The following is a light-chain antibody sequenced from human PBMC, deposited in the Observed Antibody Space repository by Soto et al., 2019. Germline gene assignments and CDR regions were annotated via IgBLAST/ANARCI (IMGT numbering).Light chain of an antibody. CDR1: QSVGSS. V-gene: IGKV3-15*01. Sequence: EIVMTQSPATLSVSPGERATLSCRASQSVGSSLAWYQQKPGQTPRLLIYAASTRATGIPARFSGSGSGAEFTLTISSLQSEDFAFYYCQQYNNWPHLTFGGGTKVEIK. CDR2: AAS. J-gene: IGKJ4*01. CDR3: QQYNNWPHLT.